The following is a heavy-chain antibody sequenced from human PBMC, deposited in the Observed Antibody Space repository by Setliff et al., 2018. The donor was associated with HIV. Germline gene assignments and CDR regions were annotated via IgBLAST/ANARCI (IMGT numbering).Heavy chain of an antibody. CDR3: ARAGVVEGYYYYYYMDV. CDR2: ISYDGSKK. V-gene: IGHV3-30*04. Sequence: GGSLRLSCAASGFTFSRYGMHWVRQAPGKGLEWVAFISYDGSKKYDADLVKGRFTISRDNSKNTLYLQMNSLRTDDTAVYFCARAGVVEGYYYYYYMDVWGKGTTVTVSS. D-gene: IGHD2-15*01. CDR1: GFTFSRYG. J-gene: IGHJ6*03.